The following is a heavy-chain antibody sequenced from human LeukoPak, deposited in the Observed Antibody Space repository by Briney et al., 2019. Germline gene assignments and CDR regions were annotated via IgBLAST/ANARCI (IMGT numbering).Heavy chain of an antibody. CDR1: GGTFSSYA. CDR2: IIPIFGTA. D-gene: IGHD3-3*01. V-gene: IGHV1-69*13. J-gene: IGHJ4*02. Sequence: GASVKVSCKASGGTFSSYAISWVRQAPGQGLEWMGGIIPIFGTANYAQKFQGRVTITADESTSTAYMELSSLRSEDTAVYYCVYDFWSGYHPGDYWGQGTLVTVSS. CDR3: VYDFWSGYHPGDY.